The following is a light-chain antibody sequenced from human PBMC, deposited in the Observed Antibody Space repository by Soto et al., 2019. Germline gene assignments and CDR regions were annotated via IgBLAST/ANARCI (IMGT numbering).Light chain of an antibody. CDR3: QQYSGHTWT. CDR2: GAS. V-gene: IGKV1-5*03. CDR1: QSISTY. J-gene: IGKJ1*01. Sequence: DIQMTQSPSTLSAYVGDRVTITCRASQSISTYLAWYQQKPGKAPKFLIYGASSLESGVPSRFSGGGSGTEFTLTISSLHPDDFATYYCQQYSGHTWTFGQGTKVEIK.